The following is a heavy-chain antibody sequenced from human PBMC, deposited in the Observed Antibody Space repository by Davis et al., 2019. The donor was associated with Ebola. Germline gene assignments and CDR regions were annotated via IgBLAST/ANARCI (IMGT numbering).Heavy chain of an antibody. CDR3: ARDPYSSTWAPYYYYGMDV. Sequence: PGGSLRLSCAASGFTFSSYAMHWVRQAPGKGLEWVAVISYDGSNKYYADSVKGRFTISRDNAKNLLYLQMSSLRAEDTAVYYCARDPYSSTWAPYYYYGMDVWGQGTTVTVSS. CDR2: ISYDGSNK. D-gene: IGHD6-13*01. CDR1: GFTFSSYA. V-gene: IGHV3-30-3*01. J-gene: IGHJ6*02.